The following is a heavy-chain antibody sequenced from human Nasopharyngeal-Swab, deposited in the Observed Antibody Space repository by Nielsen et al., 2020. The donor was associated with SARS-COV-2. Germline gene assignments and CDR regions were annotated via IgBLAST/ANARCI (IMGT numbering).Heavy chain of an antibody. CDR2: TSSDTTYI. CDR3: ARDGGSSDAFDI. Sequence: GESLKISCVASRFTFSSYSMNWVRQAPGTGLEWVSSTSSDTTYIYYADSVKGRFTISRDNAKNSLYLQMNSLRAEDTAVYYCARDGGSSDAFDIWGQGTMVTVSS. J-gene: IGHJ3*02. D-gene: IGHD2-2*01. V-gene: IGHV3-21*01. CDR1: RFTFSSYS.